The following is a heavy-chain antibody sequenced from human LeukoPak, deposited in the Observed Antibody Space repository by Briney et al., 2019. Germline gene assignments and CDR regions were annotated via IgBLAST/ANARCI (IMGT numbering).Heavy chain of an antibody. J-gene: IGHJ6*03. V-gene: IGHV3-23*01. CDR3: AKRAPGPDIVVVPAAIGPGDYMDV. CDR2: ISGSGGST. D-gene: IGHD2-2*02. CDR1: GFTFSRYA. Sequence: GGSLRLSCAASGFTFSRYAMSWVRQAPGKGLEWVSAISGSGGSTYYADSMKGRFTISRDNSKNTLYLQMNSLRAEDTAVYYCAKRAPGPDIVVVPAAIGPGDYMDVWGKGTTVTVSS.